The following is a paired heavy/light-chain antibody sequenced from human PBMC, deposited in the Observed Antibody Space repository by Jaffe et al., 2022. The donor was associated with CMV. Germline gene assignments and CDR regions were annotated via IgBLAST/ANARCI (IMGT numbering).Heavy chain of an antibody. J-gene: IGHJ5*02. CDR2: IYPGDSDT. CDR3: VRQGLGLRWPENWFDP. CDR1: GYTFTNYW. Sequence: EVQLVQSGAEVKKPGESLKISCKGSGYTFTNYWIGWVREMPGKGLEWMGIIYPGDSDTRYSPSFEGQVTISADKSINTAYLQWSSLKASDAAIYYCVRQGLGLRWPENWFDPWGQGTLVTVSS. D-gene: IGHD4-17*01. V-gene: IGHV5-51*01.
Light chain of an antibody. Sequence: EIVLTQSPGTLSLSPGERATLSCRASQSVSSNYLAWYQQKPGQAPRVLIYGASTRATGIPDRFSGSGSGADFTLTISRLEPEDFAVYYCQQYGSSPSFGGGTKVEIK. CDR1: QSVSSNY. CDR3: QQYGSSPS. CDR2: GAS. J-gene: IGKJ4*01. V-gene: IGKV3-20*01.